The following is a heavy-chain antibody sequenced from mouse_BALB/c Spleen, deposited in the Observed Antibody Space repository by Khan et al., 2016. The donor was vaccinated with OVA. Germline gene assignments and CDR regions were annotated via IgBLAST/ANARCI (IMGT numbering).Heavy chain of an antibody. CDR3: SSELGRYYAMDY. V-gene: IGHV3-2*02. CDR1: GYSITRDHA. D-gene: IGHD4-1*01. Sequence: EVQLQESGPGLVKPSQSLSLTCTVTGYSITRDHAWNWIRQFPGNKLEWMGYISNSGSTTYNPSLKSRISITRDTSKNRFFLQLNSVTTEDTATYYCSSELGRYYAMDYWGQGTSVTVSS. J-gene: IGHJ4*01. CDR2: ISNSGST.